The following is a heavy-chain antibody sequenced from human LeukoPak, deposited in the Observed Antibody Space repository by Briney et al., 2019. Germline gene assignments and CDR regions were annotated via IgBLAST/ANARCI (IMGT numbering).Heavy chain of an antibody. J-gene: IGHJ5*02. CDR1: GFTFSSYA. Sequence: PGGSLRLSCAASGFTFSSYAMSWVRQAPGKGLEWVSAISGSGGSTYYADSVKGRFTISRDNSKNTLYLQMNSLRAEDTAVYYCAKNRGGHLITTLDWFDPWGQGTLVTVSS. CDR3: AKNRGGHLITTLDWFDP. D-gene: IGHD1-14*01. CDR2: ISGSGGST. V-gene: IGHV3-23*01.